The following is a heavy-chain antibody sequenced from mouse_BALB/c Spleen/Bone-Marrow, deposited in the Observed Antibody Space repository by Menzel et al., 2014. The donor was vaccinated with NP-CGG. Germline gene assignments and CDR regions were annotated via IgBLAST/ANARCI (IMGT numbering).Heavy chain of an antibody. CDR1: GFTFSSFA. V-gene: IGHV5-6-5*01. CDR2: ISSGGSM. D-gene: IGHD1-1*01. CDR3: ARDYYGSSHFDY. J-gene: IGHJ2*01. Sequence: EVQLVESGGGLVQPGGSLKLSCAASGFTFSSFAMSWVRRTPEKRLEWVASISSGGSMYYSDSVKGRFIISRDNARNILYLQMSSLRSEDTAMYYCARDYYGSSHFDYWGQGSTLTVSS.